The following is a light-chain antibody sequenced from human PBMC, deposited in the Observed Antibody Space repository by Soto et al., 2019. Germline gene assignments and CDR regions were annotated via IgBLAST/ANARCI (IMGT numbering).Light chain of an antibody. CDR1: SSDVGTHGY. Sequence: QSVLTQPPSASGSPGQSVTISCTGTSSDVGTHGYVSWYQQHAGKAPKLMIYDVTKRPSGVPDRFSGSKSVNTASLTVSGLQAEDEADYYCMCYAGGNNWVFGGGTKVTVL. V-gene: IGLV2-8*01. CDR2: DVT. CDR3: MCYAGGNNWV. J-gene: IGLJ3*02.